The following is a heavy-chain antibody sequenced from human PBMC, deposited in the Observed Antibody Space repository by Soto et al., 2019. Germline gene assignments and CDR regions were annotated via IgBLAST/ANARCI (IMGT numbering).Heavy chain of an antibody. CDR3: ARDFEY. CDR2: INSDGSST. CDR1: GFSFSTFW. J-gene: IGHJ4*02. V-gene: IGHV3-74*01. Sequence: EVQLVESGGGLVQPGGSLRLSCEAYGFSFSTFWMHWVRQAPGKGLVWVSRINSDGSSTYYADSVKGRVTISRDNAKNTLYLQLNSLRPEDTAVYYCARDFEYWGQGTLVTVSS.